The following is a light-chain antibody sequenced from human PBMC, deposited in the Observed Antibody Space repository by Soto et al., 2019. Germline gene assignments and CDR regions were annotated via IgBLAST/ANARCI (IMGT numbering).Light chain of an antibody. V-gene: IGKV1-12*01. J-gene: IGKJ4*01. Sequence: DIQMTQSPSSVSASVGDRVTITCLASQDISSDLAWYQHRPGKGPKFLIYAASTLQNGVPSRFSGSGSGTDFTLTINNLQPEDFATYFCQQASSFPLSFGGGTKVEMK. CDR1: QDISSD. CDR2: AAS. CDR3: QQASSFPLS.